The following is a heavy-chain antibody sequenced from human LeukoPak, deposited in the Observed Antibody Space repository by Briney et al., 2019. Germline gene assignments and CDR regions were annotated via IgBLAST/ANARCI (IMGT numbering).Heavy chain of an antibody. D-gene: IGHD6-19*01. V-gene: IGHV3-21*01. CDR1: GFTFSSYS. J-gene: IGHJ4*02. Sequence: GSLRLSCAASGFTFSSYSMNWVRPAPGKGLEWVSSISSSSSYIYYADSVKGRFTISRDNAKNSLYLQMNSLRAEDTAVYYCARTYLSSGWYPFDYWGQGTLVTVSS. CDR2: ISSSSSYI. CDR3: ARTYLSSGWYPFDY.